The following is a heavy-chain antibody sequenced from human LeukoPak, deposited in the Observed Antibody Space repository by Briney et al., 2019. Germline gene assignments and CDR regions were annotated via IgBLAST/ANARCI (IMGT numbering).Heavy chain of an antibody. J-gene: IGHJ4*02. CDR3: ARAEGSGHG. Sequence: GGSLRLSCAASGFTFSSYEMNWVRQAPGKGLEWVSYISSSGSTIYYADSVEGRFTISRDNAKNSLYLQMNSLRAEDTAVYHCARAEGSGHGWGQGTLVTVSS. CDR2: ISSSGSTI. D-gene: IGHD5-12*01. V-gene: IGHV3-48*03. CDR1: GFTFSSYE.